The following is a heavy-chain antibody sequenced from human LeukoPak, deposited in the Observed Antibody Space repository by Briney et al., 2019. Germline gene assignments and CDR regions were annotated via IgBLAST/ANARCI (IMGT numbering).Heavy chain of an antibody. J-gene: IGHJ6*03. CDR2: IYTSGST. V-gene: IGHV4-4*07. CDR1: GGSISSYY. CDR3: ARDLRRAGYYYMDV. Sequence: SETLSLTCTVSGGSISSYYWSWIRQPAGKGLEWIGRIYTSGSTTYNPSLKSRVTMSVDTSKNQFSLKLSSVTAADTAVYYCARDLRRAGYYYMDVWGKGTTVTVSS.